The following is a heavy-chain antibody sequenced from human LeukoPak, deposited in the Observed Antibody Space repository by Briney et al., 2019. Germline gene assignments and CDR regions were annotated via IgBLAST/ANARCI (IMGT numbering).Heavy chain of an antibody. J-gene: IGHJ4*02. CDR1: EFTFSTYS. CDR2: ISSSSSYI. CDR3: ASGYDCSGGSCYPKNFDY. V-gene: IGHV3-21*01. Sequence: PGGSLRLSCAASEFTFSTYSMNWVRQAPGKGLEWVSSISSSSSYIYYVDSVKGRFTISRDNAKNSLYLQMNSLRAEDTAVYYCASGYDCSGGSCYPKNFDYWGQGTLVTVSS. D-gene: IGHD2-15*01.